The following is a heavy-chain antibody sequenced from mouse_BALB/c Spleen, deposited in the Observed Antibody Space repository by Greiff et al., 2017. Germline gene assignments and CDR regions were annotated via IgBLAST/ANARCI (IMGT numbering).Heavy chain of an antibody. CDR3: ARSSFAY. V-gene: IGHV1-87*01. J-gene: IGHJ3*01. Sequence: VQLQQSGAELARPGASVKLSCKASGYTFTSYWMQWVKQRPGQGLEWIGAIYPGDGDTRYTQKFKGKATLTADKSSSTAYMQFSSLASEDSAVYYCARSSFAYWGQGTLVTVSA. CDR1: GYTFTSYW. CDR2: IYPGDGDT.